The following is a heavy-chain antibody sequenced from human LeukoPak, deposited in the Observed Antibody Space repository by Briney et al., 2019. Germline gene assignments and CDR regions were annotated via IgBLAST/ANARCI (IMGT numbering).Heavy chain of an antibody. J-gene: IGHJ4*02. CDR1: GGSISSSDYY. CDR2: IYFSGGT. D-gene: IGHD6-19*01. Sequence: SETLSLTCTVSGGSISSSDYYWGWIRQPPGKGLEWIGSIYFSGGTYYNPSLKSRVTISVDTSKNQFSLKLSSVTATDTAVYYCATRGAMDTSGWLYWGLGTLVTVSS. V-gene: IGHV4-39*01. CDR3: ATRGAMDTSGWLY.